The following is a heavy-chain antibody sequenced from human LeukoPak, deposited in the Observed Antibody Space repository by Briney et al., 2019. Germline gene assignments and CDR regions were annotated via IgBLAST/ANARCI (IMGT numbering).Heavy chain of an antibody. V-gene: IGHV1-69*05. J-gene: IGHJ4*02. CDR3: ARDRYSSSWYFDY. CDR2: IIPIFGTA. Sequence: SVKVSCKASGGTFSSYAISWVRQAPGQGHEWMGGIIPIFGTANYARKFQGRVTITTDESTSTAYMELSSLRSEDTAVYYCARDRYSSSWYFDYWGQGTLVTVSS. CDR1: GGTFSSYA. D-gene: IGHD6-13*01.